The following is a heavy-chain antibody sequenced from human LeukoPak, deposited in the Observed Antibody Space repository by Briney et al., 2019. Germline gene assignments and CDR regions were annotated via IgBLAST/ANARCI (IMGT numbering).Heavy chain of an antibody. CDR1: GGSISSGSYY. J-gene: IGHJ5*02. CDR2: IYTSGST. Sequence: PSETLSLTCTVSGGSISSGSYYWSWIRQPAGKGLEWIGRIYTSGSTNYNPSLKSRVTISVDTSKNQFSLKLSSVTAADTAVYYCARQPNLPDTTITMIVGWLDPWGQGTLVTVSS. D-gene: IGHD3-22*01. CDR3: ARQPNLPDTTITMIVGWLDP. V-gene: IGHV4-61*02.